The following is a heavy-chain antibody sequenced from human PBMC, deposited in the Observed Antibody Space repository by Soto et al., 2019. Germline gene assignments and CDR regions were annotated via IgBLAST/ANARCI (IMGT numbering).Heavy chain of an antibody. CDR3: AKDVSCWAAGATPFPVAP. V-gene: IGHV3-9*01. Sequence: DVHLVESGGGVVQPGRSLRLSCGASGFSFGDYAMHWVRQAPGKGLEWVASICWNSVKRDYADSVKGRFTISRDNAKNSLYLQMNSLRAEDTALYYSAKDVSCWAAGATPFPVAPWGQGTL. J-gene: IGHJ5*02. CDR2: ICWNSVKR. D-gene: IGHD3-10*01. CDR1: GFSFGDYA.